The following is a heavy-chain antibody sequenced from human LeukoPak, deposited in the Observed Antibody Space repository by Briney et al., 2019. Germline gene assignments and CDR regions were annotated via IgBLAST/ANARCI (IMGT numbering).Heavy chain of an antibody. V-gene: IGHV3-30*03. D-gene: IGHD1-1*01. CDR3: APNWERGSWYFDP. CDR1: GFTFSSYG. Sequence: PGGSPRLSCAASGFTFSSYGVHWVRQAPGKGLEWVAAISSDGGEKFYADSVKGRFTISRDNSKKTLYLQMNSLRAEDTAMYYCAPNWERGSWYFDPWGRGTLVTVSS. J-gene: IGHJ2*01. CDR2: ISSDGGEK.